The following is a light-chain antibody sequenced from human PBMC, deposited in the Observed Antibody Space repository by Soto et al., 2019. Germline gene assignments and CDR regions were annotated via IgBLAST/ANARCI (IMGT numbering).Light chain of an antibody. CDR1: RNDVGTYDL. V-gene: IGLV2-23*01. CDR3: CSYASSSSWL. Sequence: QSALTQPASLSGSPGQSITISCTGTRNDVGTYDLVSWYQQHPGKVPKLIIYEATKRPSWVAPRFSGSKSGNTASLTISGLQAEDEADYYCCSYASSSSWLFGGGTKLTVL. J-gene: IGLJ3*02. CDR2: EAT.